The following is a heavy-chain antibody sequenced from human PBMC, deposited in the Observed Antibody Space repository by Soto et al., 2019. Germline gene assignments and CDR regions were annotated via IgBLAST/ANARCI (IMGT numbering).Heavy chain of an antibody. CDR2: ISYDGSNK. CDR1: GFTLSSYG. CDR3: AKDFSSADDYGDNGF. J-gene: IGHJ4*02. V-gene: IGHV3-30*18. Sequence: GGSLRLSCAASGFTLSSYGMHWVRQAPGKGLEWVAVISYDGSNKYYADSVKGRFTISRDNSKNTLYLQMNSLRAEDTAVYYCAKDFSSADDYGDNGFWGQGTLVTLSS. D-gene: IGHD4-17*01.